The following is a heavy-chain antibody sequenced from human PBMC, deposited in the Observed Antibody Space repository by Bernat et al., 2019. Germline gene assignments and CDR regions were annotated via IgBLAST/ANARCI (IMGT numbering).Heavy chain of an antibody. CDR2: IYYSGST. D-gene: IGHD1-26*01. CDR3: ARGPSGSYGIWYFDL. J-gene: IGHJ2*01. Sequence: QVQLQESGPGLVKPSQTLSLTCTVSGGSISSGGYYWSWIRQHPGKCLEWIGYIYYSGSTYYNPSLKSRVTISVDTSKNQFSLKLSSVTAADTAVYYCARGPSGSYGIWYFDLWGRGTLVTVSS. V-gene: IGHV4-31*03. CDR1: GGSISSGGYY.